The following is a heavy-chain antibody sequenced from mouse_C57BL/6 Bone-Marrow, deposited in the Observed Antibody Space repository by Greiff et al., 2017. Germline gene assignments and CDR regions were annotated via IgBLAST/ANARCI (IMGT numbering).Heavy chain of an antibody. CDR3: ARSTGPSYWYFDV. CDR1: GYTFTDYY. J-gene: IGHJ1*03. Sequence: EVQLQQSGPELVKPGASVKISCKASGYTFTDYYMNWVKQSHGKSLEWIGDINPNNGGTSYNQKFKGKATLTVDKSSSTAYMELRSLTSEDSAVYYCARSTGPSYWYFDVWGTGTTGTVSS. D-gene: IGHD4-1*01. CDR2: INPNNGGT. V-gene: IGHV1-26*01.